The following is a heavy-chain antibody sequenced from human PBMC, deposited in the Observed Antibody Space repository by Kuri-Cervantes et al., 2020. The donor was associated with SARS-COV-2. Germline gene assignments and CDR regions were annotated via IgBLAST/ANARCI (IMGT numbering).Heavy chain of an antibody. CDR2: ISWNSGSI. J-gene: IGHJ2*01. Sequence: GGSLRLSCAASGFTFDDYAMHWVRQAPGKGLEWVSGISWNSGSIGYADSVKGRFTISRDNAKNSLYLQMNSLRAEDTALYYCAKDLTGERFFDLWGRGTLVTVSS. D-gene: IGHD7-27*01. CDR1: GFTFDDYA. V-gene: IGHV3-9*01. CDR3: AKDLTGERFFDL.